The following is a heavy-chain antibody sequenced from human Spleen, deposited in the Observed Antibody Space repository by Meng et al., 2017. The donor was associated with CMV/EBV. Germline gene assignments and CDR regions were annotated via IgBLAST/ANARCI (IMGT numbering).Heavy chain of an antibody. CDR2: INPNSGGT. D-gene: IGHD3-3*01. CDR1: GYTFTGYY. V-gene: IGHV1-2*02. Sequence: ASVKVSCKASGYTFTGYYMHWVRQAPGQGLEWMGWINPNSGGTNYAQKFQGRVTMTRDTSISTAYMELSRLRSDDTAVYYCASSLEGYDFWSGYYRGDAFDIWGQGTMVTVSS. J-gene: IGHJ3*02. CDR3: ASSLEGYDFWSGYYRGDAFDI.